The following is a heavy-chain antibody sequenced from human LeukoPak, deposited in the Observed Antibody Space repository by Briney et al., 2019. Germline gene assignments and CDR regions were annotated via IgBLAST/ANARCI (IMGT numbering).Heavy chain of an antibody. V-gene: IGHV3-30*04. D-gene: IGHD2-2*01. CDR1: GFTFNNNA. Sequence: GRSLRLSCAASGFTFNNNAIHWVRQAPGKGLEWVAVISYDGSDKYYADSVKGRFTISRDNFKNTLYLQMNSLRAEDTAVYYCARDCGTSCPYYMDVWGKGTTVTVSS. J-gene: IGHJ6*03. CDR2: ISYDGSDK. CDR3: ARDCGTSCPYYMDV.